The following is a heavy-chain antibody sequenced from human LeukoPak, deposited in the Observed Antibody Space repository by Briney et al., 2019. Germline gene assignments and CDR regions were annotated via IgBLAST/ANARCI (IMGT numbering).Heavy chain of an antibody. D-gene: IGHD3-10*01. CDR2: INPNSGGT. Sequence: ASVKVSCTASGYTFTSYDINWVRQATGQGLEWMGWINPNSGGTNYAQKFQGWVTMTRDTSISTAYMELSRLRSDDTAVYYCARGYYGSGFDYWGQGTLVTVSS. J-gene: IGHJ4*02. CDR3: ARGYYGSGFDY. V-gene: IGHV1-2*04. CDR1: GYTFTSYD.